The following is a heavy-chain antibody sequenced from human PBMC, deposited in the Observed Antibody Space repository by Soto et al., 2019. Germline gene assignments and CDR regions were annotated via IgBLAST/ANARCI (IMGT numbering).Heavy chain of an antibody. Sequence: PGESLRLSCAASDFDFSSYGIHWVRQAPGKGLEWVAASSYDGRETFYADSAKGRFTVSKEMSKNTAFLQMNALRHEDTAVYFCARDSGWPILNFDNWGQGTPVTVSS. D-gene: IGHD3-10*01. CDR2: SSYDGRET. CDR3: ARDSGWPILNFDN. CDR1: DFDFSSYG. V-gene: IGHV3-30*03. J-gene: IGHJ4*02.